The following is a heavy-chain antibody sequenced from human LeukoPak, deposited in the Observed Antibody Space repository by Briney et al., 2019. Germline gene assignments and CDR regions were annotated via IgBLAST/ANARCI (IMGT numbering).Heavy chain of an antibody. V-gene: IGHV3-53*01. J-gene: IGHJ6*02. Sequence: GGSLRLSCVASGFTVSNKYMSWVRQAPGKGLEWVSVLYNAGSTYYADSVRGRFTISRDNSKNTLYLQMYSLRAEDTAVYYCARAHYYDSSGYYYDYYYGMDVWGQGTTVTVSS. CDR2: LYNAGST. CDR1: GFTVSNKY. D-gene: IGHD3-22*01. CDR3: ARAHYYDSSGYYYDYYYGMDV.